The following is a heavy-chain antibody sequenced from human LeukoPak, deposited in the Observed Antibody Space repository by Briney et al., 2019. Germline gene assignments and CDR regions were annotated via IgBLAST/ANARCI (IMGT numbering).Heavy chain of an antibody. CDR2: INHSGST. CDR1: GGSFSGYY. V-gene: IGHV4-34*01. D-gene: IGHD3-10*01. CDR3: ARGSGKEIWLGESLRFDY. Sequence: SETLSLTCAVYGGSFSGYYWSWIRQPPGKGLEWIGEINHSGSTNYNPSLKSRVTISVDTSKNQFSLKLSSVTAADTAVYYCARGSGKEIWLGESLRFDYWGQGTLVTVSS. J-gene: IGHJ4*02.